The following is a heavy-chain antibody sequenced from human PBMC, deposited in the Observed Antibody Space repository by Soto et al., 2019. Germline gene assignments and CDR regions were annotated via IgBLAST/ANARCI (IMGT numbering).Heavy chain of an antibody. J-gene: IGHJ6*02. CDR1: GGTFSSYA. V-gene: IGHV1-69*01. Sequence: QVQLVQSGAEVKKPGSSVKVSCKASGGTFSSYAISWVRQAPGQGLEWMGGIIPISETTNYEQKFQGRVTITADESKNTAYMELSSLRSEDTAVYYCARSQGSSTSLEIYYYYYYGMDVWGQGTTVTVSS. CDR2: IIPISETT. D-gene: IGHD2-2*01. CDR3: ARSQGSSTSLEIYYYYYYGMDV.